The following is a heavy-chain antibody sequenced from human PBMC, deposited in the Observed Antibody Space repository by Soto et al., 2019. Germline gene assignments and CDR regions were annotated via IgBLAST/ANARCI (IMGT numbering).Heavy chain of an antibody. V-gene: IGHV3-30-3*01. Sequence: QVQLVESGGGVVQPGRSLRLSCAASGFTFSSYAMHWVRQAPGKGLEWVAVISYDGSNKYYADSVKGRFTISRDNSKNTRYLQMNSLRAEDTAVYYCARDPSTYYDFWSGYSARNYFDYWGQGTLVTVSS. J-gene: IGHJ4*02. CDR1: GFTFSSYA. D-gene: IGHD3-3*01. CDR3: ARDPSTYYDFWSGYSARNYFDY. CDR2: ISYDGSNK.